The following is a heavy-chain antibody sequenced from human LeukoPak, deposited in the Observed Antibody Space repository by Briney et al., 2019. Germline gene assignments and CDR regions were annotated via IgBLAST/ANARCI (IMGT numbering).Heavy chain of an antibody. D-gene: IGHD6-13*01. V-gene: IGHV4-59*01. CDR2: IYYTGST. J-gene: IGHJ4*02. CDR1: GGSITSYS. Sequence: ASETLSLTCTVPGGSITSYSWSWIRQPPGKGLEWMAFIYYTGSTNYNPSLKSRVTISVDKSRNQVSLRLSSVTAADTAVYYCARGLSSPDPFDYWGQGTLVTVSS. CDR3: ARGLSSPDPFDY.